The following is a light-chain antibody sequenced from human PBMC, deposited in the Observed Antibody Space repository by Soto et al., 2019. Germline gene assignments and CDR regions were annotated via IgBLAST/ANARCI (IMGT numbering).Light chain of an antibody. Sequence: QLVLTQPASVSGSPGQSITISCTGTSSDVGGYNYVSWYQQLPGKAPKLMIYDVSNRPSGVSNRFSGSKSGNTASLTISGLQAEDEADYYCSSYTSSSTQVFGGGTKLTVL. V-gene: IGLV2-14*01. CDR3: SSYTSSSTQV. J-gene: IGLJ3*02. CDR1: SSDVGGYNY. CDR2: DVS.